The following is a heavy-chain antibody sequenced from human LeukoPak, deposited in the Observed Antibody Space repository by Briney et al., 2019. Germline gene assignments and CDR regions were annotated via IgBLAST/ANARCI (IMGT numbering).Heavy chain of an antibody. CDR2: ISGSGGST. D-gene: IGHD2-15*01. V-gene: IGHV3-23*01. CDR1: GFTFSSYA. Sequence: GGSLRLSCAASGFTFSSYAMSWVRQAPGKGLEWVSAISGSGGSTYYADSVKGRFTISRDNSKNTLYLQMNSLRAEDTAVYYCAKGGYCSGGSCYSLDAFDIWGQGTMVTVSS. J-gene: IGHJ3*02. CDR3: AKGGYCSGGSCYSLDAFDI.